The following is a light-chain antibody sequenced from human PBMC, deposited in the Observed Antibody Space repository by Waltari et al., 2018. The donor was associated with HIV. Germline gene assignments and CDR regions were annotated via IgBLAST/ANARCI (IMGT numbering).Light chain of an antibody. CDR2: AAS. Sequence: DIQMTQSPSSVSVSVGDRVTIPCRASQGVGNRVAWFQQKPGRAPKSLIYAASSLHAGVPSKFSGSGSETHFTLTISSLQPEDFGTYYCQQYKTYPFTFGPGTKVDFK. V-gene: IGKV1-16*02. CDR3: QQYKTYPFT. J-gene: IGKJ3*01. CDR1: QGVGNR.